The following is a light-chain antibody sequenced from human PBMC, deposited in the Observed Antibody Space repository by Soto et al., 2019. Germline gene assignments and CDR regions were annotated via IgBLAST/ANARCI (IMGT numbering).Light chain of an antibody. J-gene: IGKJ1*01. CDR2: DAS. V-gene: IGKV1-9*01. CDR1: QGISNF. CDR3: QQYNTYPPT. Sequence: DIQLTQSPSTLSASLGDRVTITCGASQGISNFLAWYQQKPGKAPKLLLYDASTLQSGVPSRFSGSGSGTDFTLTISRLQPDDFATYYCQQYNTYPPTFGQGTKVDIK.